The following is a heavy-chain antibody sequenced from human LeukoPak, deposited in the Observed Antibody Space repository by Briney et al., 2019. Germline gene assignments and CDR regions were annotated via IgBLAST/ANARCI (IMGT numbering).Heavy chain of an antibody. CDR2: IYNSEST. V-gene: IGHV4-59*08. D-gene: IGHD2-15*01. J-gene: IGHJ5*02. CDR1: GGSISSYY. Sequence: SETLSLTCTVSGGSISSYYWSWIRQPAGKGLEWIGYIYNSESTKYNPSLKSRVTISVDTSKNQFSLKLSSVTAADTAVYYCARGYCSGGSCYPQGNWFDPWGQGTLVTVSS. CDR3: ARGYCSGGSCYPQGNWFDP.